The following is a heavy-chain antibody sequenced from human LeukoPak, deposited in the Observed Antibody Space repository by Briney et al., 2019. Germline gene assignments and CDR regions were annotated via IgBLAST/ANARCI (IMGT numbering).Heavy chain of an antibody. CDR3: ARDMYRSGWFDY. CDR2: ISSSSSYI. J-gene: IGHJ4*02. D-gene: IGHD6-19*01. V-gene: IGHV3-21*01. Sequence: GGSLRRSCAASGFTFSSYSMNWVRQAPGKGLEWVSFISSSSSYIDYADSVKGRFTVSRDNGKNSLYLQMTSLRGENKAVYYCARDMYRSGWFDYWGQGTLVTVSS. CDR1: GFTFSSYS.